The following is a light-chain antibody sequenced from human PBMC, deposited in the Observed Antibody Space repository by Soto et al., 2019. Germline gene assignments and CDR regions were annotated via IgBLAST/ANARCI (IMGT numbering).Light chain of an antibody. V-gene: IGKV1-5*03. Sequence: DIQMTQSPSTLSGSVGDRVTITCRASQTISSWLAWYQQKPGKAPKLLIYKASTLKSGVPSRFSGSGSGTEFTLTINSPPPDDFATYSCQHYNSYSEAFGQGTKVELK. CDR3: QHYNSYSEA. CDR2: KAS. CDR1: QTISSW. J-gene: IGKJ1*01.